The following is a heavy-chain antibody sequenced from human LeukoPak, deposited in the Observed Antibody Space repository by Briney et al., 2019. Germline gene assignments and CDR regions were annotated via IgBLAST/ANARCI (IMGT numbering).Heavy chain of an antibody. CDR2: IIPIFGTA. D-gene: IGHD6-13*01. CDR1: GGTFSSYA. J-gene: IGHJ4*02. V-gene: IGHV1-69*13. Sequence: SVKVSCKASGGTFSSYAISWVRQTPGQGLEWMGGIIPIFGTANYAQKFQGRVTITADESTSTAYMELSSLRSEDTAVYYCARGVAAAGPTPLYYFDYWGQGTLVTVSS. CDR3: ARGVAAAGPTPLYYFDY.